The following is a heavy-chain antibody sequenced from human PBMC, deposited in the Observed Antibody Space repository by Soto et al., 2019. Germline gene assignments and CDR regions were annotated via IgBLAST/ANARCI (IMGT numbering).Heavy chain of an antibody. CDR3: EHSRIIASSWNNYDSYGVDV. V-gene: IGHV2-5*02. D-gene: IGHD6-13*01. CDR2: LYWDDDK. J-gene: IGHJ6*02. CDR1: GFSLSTSRVG. Sequence: QITLKESGPTLVKPTQTLTLTCTFSGFSLSTSRVGVGWIRQPPGKALEWLALLYWDDDKRYSPSLQSRLTITKDTSKNQVVLTMTNMDPVDTATYYCEHSRIIASSWNNYDSYGVDVWGQGTTVTFSS.